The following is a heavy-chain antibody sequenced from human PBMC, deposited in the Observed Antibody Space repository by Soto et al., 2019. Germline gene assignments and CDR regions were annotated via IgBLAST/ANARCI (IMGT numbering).Heavy chain of an antibody. J-gene: IGHJ6*02. V-gene: IGHV1-69*01. CDR3: ARGATGGTRAPYGMDV. CDR1: GGTFSGYA. CDR2: IIPIFGTA. Sequence: QVQLVQSGAEVKKPGSSVKVSCKASGGTFSGYAISWVRQAPGQGLEWMGGIIPIFGTANYAQKFQGRVTITADESTSTAYMELSILRSEDTAVYYCARGATGGTRAPYGMDVWGQGTTVTVSS. D-gene: IGHD2-8*02.